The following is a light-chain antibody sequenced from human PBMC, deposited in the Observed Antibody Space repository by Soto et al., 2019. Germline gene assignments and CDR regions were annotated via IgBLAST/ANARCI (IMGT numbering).Light chain of an antibody. CDR3: SSYTSSSTRV. J-gene: IGLJ1*01. Sequence: QSVLTPPGSVSGSPGQPITISCIVLSTVVGGYNYVSWYQQHPGKAPKLMIYDVSNRPSGVSNRFSGSKSGNTASLTISGLQAEDEADYYCSSYTSSSTRVFGTGTKVTVL. CDR1: STVVGGYNY. V-gene: IGLV2-14*01. CDR2: DVS.